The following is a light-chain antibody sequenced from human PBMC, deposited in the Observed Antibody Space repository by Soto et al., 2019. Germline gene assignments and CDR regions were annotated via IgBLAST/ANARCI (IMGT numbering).Light chain of an antibody. Sequence: DIQMTQSHSTLSASVGDRVTITCRASQSISSWLAWYQQKPGKAPKLLIYDASSLESGVPSRFSGSGSGTEFTLTISSLQPDDFATYYCQQYNSYWTFGQGTKMDIK. J-gene: IGKJ1*01. CDR2: DAS. CDR1: QSISSW. CDR3: QQYNSYWT. V-gene: IGKV1-5*01.